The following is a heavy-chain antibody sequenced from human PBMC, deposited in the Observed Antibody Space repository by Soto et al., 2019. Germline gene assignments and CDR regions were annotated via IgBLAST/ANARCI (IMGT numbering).Heavy chain of an antibody. Sequence: SGSLKLSCATPGFLINERQMDWVPQAPGKGLEWVGRTRDKSEGYTTEYAASVKGRFTISRDDSKNSVYLQMNSLKTEDTAVEYCGRVVESGYFEDWCQGALVTVAS. CDR2: TRDKSEGYTT. J-gene: IGHJ4*02. CDR1: GFLINERQ. CDR3: GRVVESGYFED. D-gene: IGHD1-26*01. V-gene: IGHV3-72*01.